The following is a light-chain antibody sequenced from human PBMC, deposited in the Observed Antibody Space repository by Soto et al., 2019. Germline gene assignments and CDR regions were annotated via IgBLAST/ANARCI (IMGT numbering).Light chain of an antibody. Sequence: QSALTQPASVSGSPGQSITISCTGTSRDVGGYDFVSWYQQHPGKAPKLMIYEVSNRPSGVSNRFSGSKSGNTASLTISGLQAEDEADYYSRSYTSSSTVVFGGGTKLTVL. V-gene: IGLV2-14*01. CDR1: SRDVGGYDF. J-gene: IGLJ2*01. CDR3: RSYTSSSTVV. CDR2: EVS.